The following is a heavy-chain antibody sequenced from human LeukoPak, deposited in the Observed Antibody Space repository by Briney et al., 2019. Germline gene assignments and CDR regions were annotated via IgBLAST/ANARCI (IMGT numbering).Heavy chain of an antibody. J-gene: IGHJ4*02. CDR2: IIPIFGTA. CDR1: GGTFSSYA. CDR3: ATLLNPERKIDY. D-gene: IGHD1-14*01. Sequence: ASVKVSCKASGGTFSSYAISWVRQAPGQGLEWMGGIIPIFGTANYAQKFQGRVTITADESTSTAYMELSSLRSEDTAVYYCATLLNPERKIDYWGQGTLVTVSS. V-gene: IGHV1-69*01.